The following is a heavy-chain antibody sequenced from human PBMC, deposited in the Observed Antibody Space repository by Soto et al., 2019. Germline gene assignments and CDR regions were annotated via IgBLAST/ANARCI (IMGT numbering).Heavy chain of an antibody. CDR3: AREHYDYIWGSYRFWENWFDP. Sequence: QVQLQESGPGLVKPSQTLSLTCTVSGGSISSGGYYWSWIRQHPGKGLEWIGYIYYSGSTYYNPSLKRRVTISVDTSKNQFSLKLSSVTAADTAVYYCAREHYDYIWGSYRFWENWFDPWGQGTLVTVSS. J-gene: IGHJ5*02. CDR2: IYYSGST. V-gene: IGHV4-31*03. D-gene: IGHD3-16*02. CDR1: GGSISSGGYY.